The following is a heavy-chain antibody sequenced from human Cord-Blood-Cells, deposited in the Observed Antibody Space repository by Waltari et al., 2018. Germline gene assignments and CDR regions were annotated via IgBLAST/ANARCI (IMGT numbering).Heavy chain of an antibody. CDR1: GYTLTELS. J-gene: IGHJ4*02. CDR2: FDPEDGET. CDR3: ATDLPVNWGYKGGFDY. Sequence: QAQLVQSGAEVKKPGASVKASCTVSGYTLTELSMHCVREAPGKGLEWMGGFDPEDGETIYAQKFQGRVTMTEDTSTDTAYMELSSLRSEDTAVYYCATDLPVNWGYKGGFDYWGQGTLVTVSS. D-gene: IGHD7-27*01. V-gene: IGHV1-24*01.